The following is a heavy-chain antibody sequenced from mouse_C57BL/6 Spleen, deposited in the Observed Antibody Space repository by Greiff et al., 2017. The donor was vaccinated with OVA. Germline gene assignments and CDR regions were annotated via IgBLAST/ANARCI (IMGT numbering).Heavy chain of an antibody. Sequence: VQLQQPGAELVRPGTSVKLSCKASGYTFTSYWMHWVKQRPGQGLEWIGVIDPSDSYTNYNQKFKGKATLTVDTSSSTAYMQLSSLTSEDSAVYYGARPPDYYGSSPWYFDVWGTGTTVTVSS. D-gene: IGHD1-1*01. CDR3: ARPPDYYGSSPWYFDV. J-gene: IGHJ1*03. V-gene: IGHV1-59*01. CDR2: IDPSDSYT. CDR1: GYTFTSYW.